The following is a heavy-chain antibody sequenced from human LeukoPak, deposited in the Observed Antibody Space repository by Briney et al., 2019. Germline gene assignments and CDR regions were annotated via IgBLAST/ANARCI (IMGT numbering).Heavy chain of an antibody. CDR1: GFTVSSNY. Sequence: GGSLRLSCAASGFTVSSNYMSWVRQAPWKGLEWVSVIYSGGSTYYADSVKGRFTISRDNSKNTVYLQMNSLRAEDTAVYYCARVGSPTYGDYDNWGQGTLVTVSS. V-gene: IGHV3-53*01. CDR3: ARVGSPTYGDYDN. D-gene: IGHD4-17*01. J-gene: IGHJ4*02. CDR2: IYSGGST.